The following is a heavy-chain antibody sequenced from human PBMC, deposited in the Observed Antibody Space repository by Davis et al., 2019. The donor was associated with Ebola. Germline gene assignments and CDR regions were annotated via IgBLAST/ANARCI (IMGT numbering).Heavy chain of an antibody. CDR3: AKDSRRFDY. V-gene: IGHV3-23*01. J-gene: IGHJ4*02. CDR2: MSGSGGTT. Sequence: PGGSLRLSCAVSGFTFSSYAMSWVRQAPGKGLEWFSVMSGSGGTTYYADSVKGRFTISRDNSKNTLYLQMNSLRVEDTAVYYCAKDSRRFDYWGQGTLVTVSS. CDR1: GFTFSSYA.